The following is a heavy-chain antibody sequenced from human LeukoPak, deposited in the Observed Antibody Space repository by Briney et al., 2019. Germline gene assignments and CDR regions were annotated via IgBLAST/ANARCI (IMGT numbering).Heavy chain of an antibody. CDR1: GLIFRNYG. D-gene: IGHD6-19*01. Sequence: VRSLRLSCEASGLIFRNYGMHWVRQAPGKGLEGVAIIYYDGNNKYYADSVKGRFTISKDNSKNTLYLQMNSLRAEDTAMYYCATSEPGIAVALWGQGTLVIVSS. J-gene: IGHJ4*02. CDR3: ATSEPGIAVAL. CDR2: IYYDGNNK. V-gene: IGHV3-33*01.